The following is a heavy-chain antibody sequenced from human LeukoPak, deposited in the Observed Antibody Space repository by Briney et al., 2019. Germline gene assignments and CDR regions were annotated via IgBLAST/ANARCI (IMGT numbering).Heavy chain of an antibody. CDR3: ARESSSGQYNFDY. V-gene: IGHV4-59*01. J-gene: IGHJ4*02. Sequence: SETLSLTCTVSGGSISSYYWSRIRQPPGKGLEWIGYIYYSGSTNYNPSLKSRVTISVDTSKNQFSLKLSSVTAADTAVYYCARESSSGQYNFDYWGQGTLVTVSS. CDR1: GGSISSYY. CDR2: IYYSGST. D-gene: IGHD6-19*01.